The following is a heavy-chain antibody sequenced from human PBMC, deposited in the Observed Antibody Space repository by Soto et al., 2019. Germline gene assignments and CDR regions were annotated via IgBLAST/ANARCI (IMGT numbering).Heavy chain of an antibody. CDR3: AKGGVIQLWLRSYFDY. CDR1: GFTFSSYA. J-gene: IGHJ4*02. D-gene: IGHD5-18*01. CDR2: ISGSGGST. V-gene: IGHV3-23*01. Sequence: PGGSLRLSCAASGFTFSSYAMSWVRQAPGKGLEWVSAISGSGGSTYYADSVKGRFTISRDNSKNTLYLQMNSLRAEDTAVYYCAKGGVIQLWLRSYFDYWGQGTLVTVSS.